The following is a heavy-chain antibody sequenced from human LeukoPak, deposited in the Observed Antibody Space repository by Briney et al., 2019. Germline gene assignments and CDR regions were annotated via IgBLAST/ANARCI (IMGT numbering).Heavy chain of an antibody. J-gene: IGHJ4*02. D-gene: IGHD6-19*01. CDR1: GGSISSSNW. CDR3: ATESKYSSGWPLDY. V-gene: IGHV4-4*02. CDR2: IYHSGST. Sequence: SETLSLTCAVSGGSISSSNWWSWVRQPPGKGLEWIGEIYHSGSTNYNPSLKSRVTISVDKSKNQFSLKPSSVTAADTAVYYCATESKYSSGWPLDYWGQGTLVTVSS.